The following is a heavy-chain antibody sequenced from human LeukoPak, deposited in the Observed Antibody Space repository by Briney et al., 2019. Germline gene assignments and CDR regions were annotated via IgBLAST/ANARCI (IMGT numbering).Heavy chain of an antibody. V-gene: IGHV5-51*01. CDR3: ARARYCSGGNCFSDWFDP. J-gene: IGHJ5*02. D-gene: IGHD2-15*01. CDR1: GYSFTSYW. CDR2: IYPGDSDG. Sequence: GESLKISCKGSGYSFTSYWIGWVRQMPGKGLEWMGIIYPGDSDGKYSPSFQGQVTISADKSISTACLQWSSLKASDTAIYYCARARYCSGGNCFSDWFDPWGQGTLVTVSS.